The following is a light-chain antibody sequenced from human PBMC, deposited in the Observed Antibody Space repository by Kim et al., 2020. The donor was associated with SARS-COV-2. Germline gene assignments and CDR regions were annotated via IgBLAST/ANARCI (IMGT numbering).Light chain of an antibody. J-gene: IGKJ4*01. Sequence: EIVMTQSPATLSVSPGERATLSCRASQSVSTNLAWYQQKPGQAPRLVIYGASIRATGFPVRFSGSGSGTDFTLTISSLQSEDFAVYYCQQYDDWPPVTFGGGTKLEI. CDR2: GAS. CDR3: QQYDDWPPVT. V-gene: IGKV3-15*01. CDR1: QSVSTN.